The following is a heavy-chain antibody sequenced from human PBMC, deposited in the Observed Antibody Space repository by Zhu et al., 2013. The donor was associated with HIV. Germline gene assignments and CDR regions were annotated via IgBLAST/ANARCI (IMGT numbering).Heavy chain of an antibody. CDR3: ATYCTNGVCFDY. CDR1: GGFLRENVASYS. CDR2: INPSGGST. Sequence: HVQLVQSGAEVKKPGSSVKVSCKASGGFLRENVASYSVTWVRQAPGQGLEWMGIINPSGGSTSYAQKFQGRVTMTRDTSTTTVYMELSSLRSEDTAVYYCATYCTNGVCFDYWGQGTLVTVSS. V-gene: IGHV1-46*01. D-gene: IGHD2-8*01. J-gene: IGHJ4*02.